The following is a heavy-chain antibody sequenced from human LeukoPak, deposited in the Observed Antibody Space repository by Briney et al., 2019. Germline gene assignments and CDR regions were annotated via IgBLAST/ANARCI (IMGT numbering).Heavy chain of an antibody. D-gene: IGHD1-14*01. CDR1: GFTFSSYS. CDR2: ISSSSSYI. J-gene: IGHJ3*02. Sequence: GGSLRLSCAASGFTFSSYSMNWVRQAPGKGLEWVSSISSSSSYIYYAVSVKGRFTISRDNAKNSLYLQMNSLRAEDTAVYYCARDKYRTAYAFDIWGQGTMVTVSS. V-gene: IGHV3-21*01. CDR3: ARDKYRTAYAFDI.